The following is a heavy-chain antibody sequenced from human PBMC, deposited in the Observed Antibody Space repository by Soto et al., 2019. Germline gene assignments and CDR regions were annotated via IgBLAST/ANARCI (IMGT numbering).Heavy chain of an antibody. Sequence: GGSLRLSCAASGFTFSSYWMHWVRQAPGKGLVWVSRINSDGTSTSYADSVRGRFTISRDNAKNTLYLQMNSLRAEDTAVYYCARGGVMKYYDSSGYLYWGQGTLVTVSS. J-gene: IGHJ4*02. CDR3: ARGGVMKYYDSSGYLY. D-gene: IGHD3-22*01. CDR1: GFTFSSYW. CDR2: INSDGTST. V-gene: IGHV3-74*01.